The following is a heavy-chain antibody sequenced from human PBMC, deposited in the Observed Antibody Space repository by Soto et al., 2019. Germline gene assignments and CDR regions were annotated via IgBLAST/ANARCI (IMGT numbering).Heavy chain of an antibody. V-gene: IGHV1-2*04. Sequence: APVKGSRKTAGYTYTGDHVHCGRQTHGQGLEWMGWINPNSGGTNYAQKFQGWVTMTRDTSISTAYMELSRLRSDDTAVYYCASGRPRISSSSHGDAFDIRGQGTMVTGSS. D-gene: IGHD6-6*01. CDR2: INPNSGGT. CDR1: GYTYTGDH. J-gene: IGHJ3*02. CDR3: ASGRPRISSSSHGDAFDI.